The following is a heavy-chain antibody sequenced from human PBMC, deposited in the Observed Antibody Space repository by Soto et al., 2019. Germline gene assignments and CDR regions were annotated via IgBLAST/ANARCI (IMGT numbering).Heavy chain of an antibody. J-gene: IGHJ6*02. Sequence: GASVKVSCKASGYTFTSYYMHGVRQAPGQGLEWMGIINPSGGSTSYAQKFQGRVTMTRDTSTSTVYMELSSLRSEDTAVYYCARPLVGATGGMDVWGQGTTVTVSS. CDR1: GYTFTSYY. D-gene: IGHD1-26*01. V-gene: IGHV1-46*01. CDR3: ARPLVGATGGMDV. CDR2: INPSGGST.